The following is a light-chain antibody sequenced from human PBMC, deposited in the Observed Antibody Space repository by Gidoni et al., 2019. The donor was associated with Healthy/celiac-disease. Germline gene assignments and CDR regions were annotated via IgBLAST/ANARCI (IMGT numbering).Light chain of an antibody. CDR3: QQSYSTPRT. CDR1: QSISSY. Sequence: DIQMTQSPSSLSASVGDRVTITCRASQSISSYLNWYQQNPGKAPKLLIYAASSVQSGVPSRFSGRGSGTDFTLTSSSLQHEDFATYYWQQSYSTPRTFGPGTKVDIK. V-gene: IGKV1-39*01. CDR2: AAS. J-gene: IGKJ3*01.